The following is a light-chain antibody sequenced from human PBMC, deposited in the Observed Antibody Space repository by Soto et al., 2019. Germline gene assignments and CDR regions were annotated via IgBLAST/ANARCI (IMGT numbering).Light chain of an antibody. Sequence: QAVLTQPRSVSGSPGQSVTISCTGTSSDVGGYNYVSWYQQHPGKVPKLMIFDVNRRPSGVPDRFSGSKSGNTAYLTISGLQAEDEADYSCCSYVGSFYVFGSGTKVTVL. CDR2: DVN. J-gene: IGLJ1*01. CDR3: CSYVGSFYV. CDR1: SSDVGGYNY. V-gene: IGLV2-11*01.